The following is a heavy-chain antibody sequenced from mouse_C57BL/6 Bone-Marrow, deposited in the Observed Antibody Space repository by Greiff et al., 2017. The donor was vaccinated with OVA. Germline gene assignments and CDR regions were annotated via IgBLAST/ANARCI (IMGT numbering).Heavy chain of an antibody. CDR1: GFTFSSYA. CDR3: ARTYYDYDDYAMDY. D-gene: IGHD2-4*01. V-gene: IGHV5-4*03. J-gene: IGHJ4*01. CDR2: ISDGGSYT. Sequence: EVNLVESGGGLVKPGGSLKLSCAASGFTFSSYAMSWVRQTPEKRLEWVATISDGGSYTYYPDNVKGRFTISRDNAKNNLYLQMSHLKSEDTAMYYCARTYYDYDDYAMDYWGQGTSVTVSS.